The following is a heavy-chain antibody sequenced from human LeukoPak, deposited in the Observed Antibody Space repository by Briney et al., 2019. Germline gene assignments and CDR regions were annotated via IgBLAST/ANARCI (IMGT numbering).Heavy chain of an antibody. Sequence: GASVKVSCKASGYTFTSYGISWVRQAPGQGLEWMGWISAYNGNTNYAQKLQGRVTMTTDTSTSTAYMELRSLRSDDTAVYYCARDWRLGLWCFSSHQNFDYWGQGTLVTVSS. CDR3: ARDWRLGLWCFSSHQNFDY. V-gene: IGHV1-18*01. J-gene: IGHJ4*02. CDR2: ISAYNGNT. CDR1: GYTFTSYG. D-gene: IGHD2-21*01.